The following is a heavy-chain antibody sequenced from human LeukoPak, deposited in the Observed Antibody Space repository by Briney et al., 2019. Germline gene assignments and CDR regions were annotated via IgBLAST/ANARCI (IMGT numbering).Heavy chain of an antibody. V-gene: IGHV4-59*01. CDR1: GGSISGYY. D-gene: IGHD2-15*01. CDR2: VSYSGST. Sequence: PSETLSLTCTVSGGSISGYYWTWIRQPPGKGLEYIGFVSYSGSTNYNPSLKSRVTISVDTSKYQFSLKLRSVTAADTAVYYCARDASGAFYFDYWGQGTLVTVSS. CDR3: ARDASGAFYFDY. J-gene: IGHJ4*02.